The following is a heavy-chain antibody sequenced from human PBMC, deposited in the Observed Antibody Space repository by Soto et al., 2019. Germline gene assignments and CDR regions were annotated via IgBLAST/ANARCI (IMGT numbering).Heavy chain of an antibody. Sequence: SETLSLTCAVYGGSFSGYYWSWIRQLPGKGLEWIGEINHSGSTNYNPSLKSRVTISVDTSKNQFSLKLSSVAAADTAVYYCAREVVVAATQAGSVLYFDYWGQGTLVTVSS. CDR2: INHSGST. D-gene: IGHD2-15*01. CDR3: AREVVVAATQAGSVLYFDY. V-gene: IGHV4-34*01. CDR1: GGSFSGYY. J-gene: IGHJ4*02.